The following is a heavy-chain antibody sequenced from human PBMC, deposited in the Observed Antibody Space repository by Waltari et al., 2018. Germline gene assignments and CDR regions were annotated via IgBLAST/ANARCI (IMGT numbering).Heavy chain of an antibody. CDR1: GGTFSSYA. V-gene: IGHV1-69*12. CDR3: ARVPYIAAAGTNYYYYYMDV. CDR2: IIPSVGTA. J-gene: IGHJ6*03. D-gene: IGHD6-13*01. Sequence: QVQLVQSGAEVKKPGSSVKVSCKASGGTFSSYAISWVRQAPGQGLEWMGGIIPSVGTANYAQKFQGRVTITADESTSTAYMGLSSLRSEDTAVYYCARVPYIAAAGTNYYYYYMDVWGKGTTVTVSS.